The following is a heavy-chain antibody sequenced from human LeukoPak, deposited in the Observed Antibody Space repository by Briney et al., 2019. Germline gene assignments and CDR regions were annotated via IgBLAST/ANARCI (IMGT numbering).Heavy chain of an antibody. CDR1: GGSISSYY. Sequence: PSETLSLTCTVSGGSISSYYWSWIRQPPGKGLEWIGYIYYSGSTNYNPSLKSRVTISVDTSKNQFSLKLSSVTAADTAVYYCARQGCSSTSCYAGSGRWLDPWGQGTLVTVSS. V-gene: IGHV4-59*08. D-gene: IGHD2-2*01. J-gene: IGHJ5*02. CDR2: IYYSGST. CDR3: ARQGCSSTSCYAGSGRWLDP.